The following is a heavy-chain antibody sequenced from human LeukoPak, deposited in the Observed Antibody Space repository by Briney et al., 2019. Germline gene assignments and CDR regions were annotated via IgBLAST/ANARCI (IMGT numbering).Heavy chain of an antibody. CDR2: IYYSGST. Sequence: SETLSLTCTVSGGSISSYYWSWIRQPPGKGLEWIGYIYYSGSTNYNPSLKSRVTISVDTSKNQFSLKLSSVTAADTAVYYCARDMVRGTIDPWGQGTLVTVSS. J-gene: IGHJ5*02. CDR1: GGSISSYY. CDR3: ARDMVRGTIDP. V-gene: IGHV4-59*01. D-gene: IGHD3-10*01.